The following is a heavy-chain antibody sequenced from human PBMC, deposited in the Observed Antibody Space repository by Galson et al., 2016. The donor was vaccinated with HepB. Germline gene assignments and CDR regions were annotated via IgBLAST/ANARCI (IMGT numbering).Heavy chain of an antibody. CDR3: ATVAAVSRLDYYGTDV. D-gene: IGHD6-13*01. CDR2: IYYSGGT. J-gene: IGHJ6*02. V-gene: IGHV4-31*03. Sequence: TLSLTCSVSGGSISSAGYYWSWIRQHPGRGLEWIGYIYYSGGTYYNPSLRSRLTISVDTSKNQFSLKLRSVTAADTAVYYCATVAAVSRLDYYGTDVWGQGTTVTVSS. CDR1: GGSISSAGYY.